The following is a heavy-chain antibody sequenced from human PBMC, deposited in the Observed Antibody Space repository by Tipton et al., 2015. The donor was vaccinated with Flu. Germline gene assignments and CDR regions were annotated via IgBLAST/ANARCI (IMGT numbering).Heavy chain of an antibody. CDR1: GFTFDDYA. CDR2: ISWNSGSI. J-gene: IGHJ4*02. V-gene: IGHV3-9*01. Sequence: SLRLSCAASGFTFDDYAMHWVRQAPGKGLEWVSGISWNSGSIGYADSVKGRFTISRDNAKNSLYLQMNSLRAEDTALYYCAREGGSYYGDYWGQGTLVTVSS. D-gene: IGHD1-26*01. CDR3: AREGGSYYGDY.